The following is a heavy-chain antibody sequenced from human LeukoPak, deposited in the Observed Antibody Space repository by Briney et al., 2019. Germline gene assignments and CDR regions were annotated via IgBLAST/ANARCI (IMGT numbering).Heavy chain of an antibody. CDR3: AKEGGYGDYRY. CDR2: ISNSGTST. D-gene: IGHD4-17*01. Sequence: GGSLRLSCAASGFTFTSYAMSWVRQAPGKGLEWVSGISNSGTSTNHADSVKGRFTISRDNVKNTLYLQMDSLRAEDTAVYYCAKEGGYGDYRYWGQGTLVTVSS. V-gene: IGHV3-23*01. J-gene: IGHJ4*02. CDR1: GFTFTSYA.